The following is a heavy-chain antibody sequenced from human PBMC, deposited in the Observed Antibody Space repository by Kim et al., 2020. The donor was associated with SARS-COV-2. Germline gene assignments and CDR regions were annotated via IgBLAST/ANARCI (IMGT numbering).Heavy chain of an antibody. D-gene: IGHD3-22*01. CDR3: AKDGRITMIVVVITPHFGY. J-gene: IGHJ4*02. CDR1: GFTFSSYA. CDR2: ISGSGGST. Sequence: GGSLRLSCAASGFTFSSYAMSWVRQAPGKGLEWVSAISGSGGSTYYADSVKGRFTISRDNSKNTLYLQMNSLRAEDTAVYYCAKDGRITMIVVVITPHFGYWGQGTLVTVSS. V-gene: IGHV3-23*01.